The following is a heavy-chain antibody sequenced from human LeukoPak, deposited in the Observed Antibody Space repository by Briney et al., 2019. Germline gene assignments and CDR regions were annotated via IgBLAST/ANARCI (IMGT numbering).Heavy chain of an antibody. J-gene: IGHJ4*02. V-gene: IGHV3-23*01. CDR2: ISGSGGST. CDR3: ARTVATSVPQCDYFDY. D-gene: IGHD1/OR15-1a*01. Sequence: GGSLRLSCAASGFTFSSYAMSWVRQAPGKGLEWVSAISGSGGSTYYADSVKGRFTISRDNSKNTLYLQMNSLRAEDTAVYYCARTVATSVPQCDYFDYWGQGTLVTVSS. CDR1: GFTFSSYA.